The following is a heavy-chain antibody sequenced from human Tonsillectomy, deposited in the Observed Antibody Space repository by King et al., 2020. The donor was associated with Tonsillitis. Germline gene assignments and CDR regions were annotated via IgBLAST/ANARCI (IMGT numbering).Heavy chain of an antibody. V-gene: IGHV4-39*01. J-gene: IGHJ3*02. Sequence: QLQESGPGLVKPSETLSLTCTVSGGSISSSSYYWGWIRQPPGKGLGWIGSSYYSGSTYYNPSLQSRVTISVDTSKNQFSLKLSSVTAADTAVYYCARLVYYYDSSGEVDAFDIWGQGTMVTVSS. CDR1: GGSISSSSYY. D-gene: IGHD3-22*01. CDR2: SYYSGST. CDR3: ARLVYYYDSSGEVDAFDI.